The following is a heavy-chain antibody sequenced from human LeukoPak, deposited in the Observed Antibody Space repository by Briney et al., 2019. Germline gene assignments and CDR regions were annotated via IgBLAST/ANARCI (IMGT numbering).Heavy chain of an antibody. Sequence: GSLRLSCAGSGFTFDDYAMHWVRQDPGKRLEWVSLISGDGGSIYYADSVQGRFTISRDNSKNSLYLQMNSLTTEDTALYYCVNFVVVNSYFGGKGTLVTVSS. J-gene: IGHJ4*02. CDR3: VNFVVVNSYF. D-gene: IGHD4-23*01. V-gene: IGHV3-43*02. CDR2: ISGDGGSI. CDR1: GFTFDDYA.